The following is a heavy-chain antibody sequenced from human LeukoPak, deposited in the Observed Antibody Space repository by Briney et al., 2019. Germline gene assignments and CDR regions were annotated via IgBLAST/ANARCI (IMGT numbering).Heavy chain of an antibody. Sequence: SVKVSCKASGGTFSSYAISWVRQAPGQGLEWMGGIIPIFGTANYAQKFQGRVTITADESTSTAYMELSSLRSEDTAVYYCARARGRDGYNGGVDYWGQGTLVTVSS. CDR3: ARARGRDGYNGGVDY. CDR2: IIPIFGTA. J-gene: IGHJ4*02. D-gene: IGHD5-24*01. CDR1: GGTFSSYA. V-gene: IGHV1-69*13.